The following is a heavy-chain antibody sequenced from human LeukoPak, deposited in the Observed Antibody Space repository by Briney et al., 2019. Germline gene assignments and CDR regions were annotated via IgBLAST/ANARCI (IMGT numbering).Heavy chain of an antibody. J-gene: IGHJ4*02. V-gene: IGHV4-39*01. CDR3: ARHVPAYYYDSSGQGRLDY. D-gene: IGHD3-22*01. CDR2: IYYSGST. CDR1: GGSISSSSYY. Sequence: SETLSLTCTVSGGSISSSSYYWGWIRQPPGKGLEWIGSIYYSGSTYYNPSLRSRVTISVDTSKNQFSLKLSSVTAADTAVYYCARHVPAYYYDSSGQGRLDYWGQGTLVTVSS.